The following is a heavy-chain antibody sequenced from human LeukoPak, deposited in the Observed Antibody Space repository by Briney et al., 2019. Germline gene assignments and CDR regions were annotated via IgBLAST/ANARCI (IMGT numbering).Heavy chain of an antibody. CDR1: GFTFSSYA. Sequence: PGGSLRLSCAASGFTFSSYAMHWVRQAPGKGLEWVAVISYDGSNKYYADSVKGRFTISRDNSKNTLYLQMNSLRAEDTAVYYCAKVGLYSSGYEYFQHWGQGTLVTVSS. D-gene: IGHD6-19*01. CDR3: AKVGLYSSGYEYFQH. J-gene: IGHJ1*01. V-gene: IGHV3-30-3*01. CDR2: ISYDGSNK.